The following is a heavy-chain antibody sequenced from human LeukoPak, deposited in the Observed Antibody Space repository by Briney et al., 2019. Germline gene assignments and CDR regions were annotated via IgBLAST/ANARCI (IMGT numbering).Heavy chain of an antibody. CDR2: ISYDGSNK. J-gene: IGHJ6*02. Sequence: GGSLRLSCAASGFTFSSYAMHWVRQAPGKGLEWVAVISYDGSNKYYADSVKGRFTISRDNSKNTLYLQMNSLRAEDAAVYYCARFRGLGYGMDVWGQGTTVTVSS. CDR3: ARFRGLGYGMDV. CDR1: GFTFSSYA. V-gene: IGHV3-30*14. D-gene: IGHD1-26*01.